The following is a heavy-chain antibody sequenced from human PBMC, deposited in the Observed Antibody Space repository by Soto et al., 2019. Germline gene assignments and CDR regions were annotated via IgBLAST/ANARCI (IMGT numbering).Heavy chain of an antibody. Sequence: PGVSLRLSCAASGFTFSSNWMHWVRQAPGKGLVWVSRINSDGSITSYADSVKGQFTISRDNAKNTLYLQMNSLRADDTAVYYCARGSSSWYVSFDYWGKGILVTDSS. CDR3: ARGSSSWYVSFDY. V-gene: IGHV3-74*01. J-gene: IGHJ4*02. CDR2: INSDGSIT. CDR1: GFTFSSNW. D-gene: IGHD6-13*01.